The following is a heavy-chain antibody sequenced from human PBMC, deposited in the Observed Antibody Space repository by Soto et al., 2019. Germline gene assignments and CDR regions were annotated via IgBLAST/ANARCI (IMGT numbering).Heavy chain of an antibody. CDR1: GYTFINYY. J-gene: IGHJ5*02. CDR3: ARDLAAGDL. CDR2: INPMGGST. Sequence: QEKLVQSGAEVKEPGASVKVSCKASGYTFINYYIHWVRQAPGQGLEWMAIINPMGGSTNYAQEFQGRVTLASDTSTSTVYMELSSPRFEDTALFYCARDLAAGDLWGQGTLVTVSS. D-gene: IGHD6-13*01. V-gene: IGHV1-46*01.